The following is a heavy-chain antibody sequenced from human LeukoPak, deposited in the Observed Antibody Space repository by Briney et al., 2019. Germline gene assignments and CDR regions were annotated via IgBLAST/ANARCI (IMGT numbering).Heavy chain of an antibody. CDR3: ARQVCSSTSCYYYYYYYGMDV. J-gene: IGHJ6*02. Sequence: SETLSLTCTVSGGSISSSTCYWGWIRQPPGKGLEWIGSVYDSGSTYYNPSLKSRVTISVDTSKNQFSLKLSSVTAADTAVYYCARQVCSSTSCYYYYYYYGMDVWGQGTTVTVSS. CDR2: VYDSGST. CDR1: GGSISSSTCY. D-gene: IGHD2-2*01. V-gene: IGHV4-39*01.